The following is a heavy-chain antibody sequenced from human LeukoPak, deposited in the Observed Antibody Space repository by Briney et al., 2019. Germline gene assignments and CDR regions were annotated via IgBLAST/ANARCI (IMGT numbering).Heavy chain of an antibody. CDR3: ARDNVSLGELSLYDY. V-gene: IGHV3-48*01. J-gene: IGHJ4*02. CDR1: GFTFSSYS. Sequence: PGGSLRLSCAASGFTFSSYSMNWVRQAPGKGLEWVSYISSSSSTIYYADSVKGRFTISRDNSKNTLYLQMNSLRAEDTAVYYCARDNVSLGELSLYDYWGQGTLVTVSS. D-gene: IGHD3-16*02. CDR2: ISSSSSTI.